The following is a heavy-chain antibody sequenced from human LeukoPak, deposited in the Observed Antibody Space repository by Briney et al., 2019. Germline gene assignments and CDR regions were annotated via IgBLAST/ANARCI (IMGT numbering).Heavy chain of an antibody. CDR3: AHRPYCSGGSCFFRPFDP. Sequence: SGPTLVNPTQTLTLTCTFSGFSLSTSGVGVGWIRQPPGKALEWLALIYWNDDKRYSPSLKSRLTITEDTSKNQVVLTMTNMDPVDTATYYCAHRPYCSGGSCFFRPFDPWGQGTLVTVSS. J-gene: IGHJ5*02. V-gene: IGHV2-5*01. D-gene: IGHD2-15*01. CDR1: GFSLSTSGVG. CDR2: IYWNDDK.